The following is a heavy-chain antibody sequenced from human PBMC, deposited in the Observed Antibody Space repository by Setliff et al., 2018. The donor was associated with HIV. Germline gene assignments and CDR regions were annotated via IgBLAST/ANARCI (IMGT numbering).Heavy chain of an antibody. J-gene: IGHJ4*02. V-gene: IGHV1-8*02. CDR1: GYTFTNYD. D-gene: IGHD1-1*01. CDR2: MNPNSGNT. Sequence: GASVKVSCKASGYTFTNYDINWVRQATGQGLEWMGRMNPNSGNTEYAQQFQGRVTMTRNTSISTAYMELSSLRSEDTATYYCARGHSGNDYWGQGTLVTVSS. CDR3: ARGHSGNDY.